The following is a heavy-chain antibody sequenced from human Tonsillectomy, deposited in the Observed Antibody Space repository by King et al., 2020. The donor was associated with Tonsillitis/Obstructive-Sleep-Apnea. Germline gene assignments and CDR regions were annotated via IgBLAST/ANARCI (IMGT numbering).Heavy chain of an antibody. CDR1: GFSLNTGRVG. Sequence: ITLKESGPTLVKPTQTLTLTCTFSGFSLNTGRVGVGWIRQPPGKALEWLALIYWDDDKGYSPSLKSRLTITKDTSKNQVVLTMTNMDPVDTATYYCARGNYDSDAFDIWGQGTMVTVSS. CDR3: ARGNYDSDAFDI. D-gene: IGHD3-3*01. CDR2: IYWDDDK. V-gene: IGHV2-5*02. J-gene: IGHJ3*02.